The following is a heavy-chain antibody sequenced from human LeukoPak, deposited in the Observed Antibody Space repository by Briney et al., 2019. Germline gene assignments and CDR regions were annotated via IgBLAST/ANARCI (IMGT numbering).Heavy chain of an antibody. D-gene: IGHD5-12*01. J-gene: IGHJ4*02. CDR3: ARVGDSGYDLDS. CDR2: IYYSGST. V-gene: IGHV4-39*07. CDR1: GGSISSSSYY. Sequence: PSETLSLTCTVSGGSISSSSYYWGWIRQPPGKGLEWIGSIYYSGSTYYNPSLKSRVTISVDTSKNQFSLKLTSVTAADTAVYYCARVGDSGYDLDSWGQGTLVTVSS.